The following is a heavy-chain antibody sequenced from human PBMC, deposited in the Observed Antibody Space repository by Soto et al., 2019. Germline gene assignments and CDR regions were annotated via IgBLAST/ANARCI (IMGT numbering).Heavy chain of an antibody. V-gene: IGHV5-51*01. Sequence: LKISCKGSGYSFTSYWIGWVRQMPGKGLEWMGIIYPGDSDTRYSPSFQGQVTISADKSISTAYLQWSSLKASDTAMYYCARHMTLYYGDYGIDYWGQGTLFTVAS. CDR1: GYSFTSYW. D-gene: IGHD4-17*01. CDR3: ARHMTLYYGDYGIDY. CDR2: IYPGDSDT. J-gene: IGHJ4*02.